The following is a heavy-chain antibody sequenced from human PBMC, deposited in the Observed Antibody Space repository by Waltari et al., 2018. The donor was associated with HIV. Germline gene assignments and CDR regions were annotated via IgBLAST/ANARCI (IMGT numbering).Heavy chain of an antibody. V-gene: IGHV4-39*01. CDR1: GGSLISTVYY. D-gene: IGHD4-17*01. Sequence: QLQLQESGPGLVKPSETLSLTCPVSGGSLISTVYYWGWIRQPPGKGLEWIGSVYYSGSTYYNPSLKSRVTISVDTSKNQFYLRLRSVTAADTAVYYCAPRDYGDYQFDYWGRGTLVTVSS. CDR3: APRDYGDYQFDY. J-gene: IGHJ4*02. CDR2: VYYSGST.